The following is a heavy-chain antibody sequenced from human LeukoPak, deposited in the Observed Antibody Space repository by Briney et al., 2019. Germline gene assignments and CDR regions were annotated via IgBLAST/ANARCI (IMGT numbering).Heavy chain of an antibody. CDR3: ARIVPGTGYYYMDV. CDR1: GGSISNYY. V-gene: IGHV4-59*01. D-gene: IGHD1-7*01. CDR2: IYYSGST. Sequence: PSETLSLTCTVSGGSISNYYWSWIRQPPGKGLEWIGYIYYSGSTNYNPSLKSRVTISVDTSKNQFSLKLSSVTAADTAVYYCARIVPGTGYYYMDVWGKGTTLTVSS. J-gene: IGHJ6*03.